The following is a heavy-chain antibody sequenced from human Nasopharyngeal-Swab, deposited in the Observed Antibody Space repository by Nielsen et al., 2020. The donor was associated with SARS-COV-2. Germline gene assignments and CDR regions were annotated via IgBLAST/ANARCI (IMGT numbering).Heavy chain of an antibody. D-gene: IGHD3-10*01. Sequence: GESLKISCAASGFTFSSYSMNWVRQAPGKGLEWVSSISSSSSYIYYADSVKGRFTISRDNAKNSLYLQMNSLRDEDTAVYYCAREEDYYGSGSYPPYYYYGMDVWGQGTTVTVSS. CDR1: GFTFSSYS. J-gene: IGHJ6*02. CDR3: AREEDYYGSGSYPPYYYYGMDV. CDR2: ISSSSSYI. V-gene: IGHV3-21*01.